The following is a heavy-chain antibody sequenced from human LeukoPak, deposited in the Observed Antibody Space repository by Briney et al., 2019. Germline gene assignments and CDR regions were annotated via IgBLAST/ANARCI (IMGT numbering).Heavy chain of an antibody. CDR1: GFTVSCNH. CDR2: KYSGGTT. Sequence: GGSLRLSCAAFGFTVSCNHMSWVRRAPGKGLEWVSIKYSGGTTDYADSVRGRFTIARDNSKNTLHLQMNSLRAEDTAVYYCVKVFGKSNFDYWGQGTLVTVSS. D-gene: IGHD3-3*01. CDR3: VKVFGKSNFDY. V-gene: IGHV3-66*01. J-gene: IGHJ4*02.